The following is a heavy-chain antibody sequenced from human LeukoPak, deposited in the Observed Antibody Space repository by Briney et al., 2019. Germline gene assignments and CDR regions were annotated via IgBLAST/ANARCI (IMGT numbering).Heavy chain of an antibody. CDR3: ANRGYCSSTSCYHDAFDI. D-gene: IGHD2-2*01. V-gene: IGHV1-69*04. CDR2: IIPILGIA. Sequence: SVKVSCKASGGTFSSYAISWVRQAPGQGLEWMGRIIPILGIANYAQKFQGRVTITADKSTSTAYIELSSLRSEDTAVYYCANRGYCSSTSCYHDAFDIWGQGTMVTVSS. CDR1: GGTFSSYA. J-gene: IGHJ3*02.